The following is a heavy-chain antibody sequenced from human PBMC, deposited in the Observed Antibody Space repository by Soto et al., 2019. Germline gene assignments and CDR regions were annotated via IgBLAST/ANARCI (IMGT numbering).Heavy chain of an antibody. Sequence: SETLSLTCTVSGASISSRDYCWSWIRQPQGKGLEWIGYIYESGNTYYNPSLESRVTISVDRSKNQFSLKLTSVTAADTAVYYCARTTVTTFYWFDPWGQGTLVTVSS. CDR1: GASISSRDYC. V-gene: IGHV4-30-2*01. CDR2: IYESGNT. CDR3: ARTTVTTFYWFDP. D-gene: IGHD4-17*01. J-gene: IGHJ5*02.